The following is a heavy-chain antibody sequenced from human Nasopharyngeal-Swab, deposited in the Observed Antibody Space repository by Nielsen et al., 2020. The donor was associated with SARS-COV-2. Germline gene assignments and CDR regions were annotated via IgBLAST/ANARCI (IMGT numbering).Heavy chain of an antibody. CDR3: ARSLGSGCFDAFDI. Sequence: GGSLRLSCIASGFTFNIYAMAWVRRTPGRGLQWVSGISASGGSTYYTDSVKGRFAVSRDNSRNTLYLQMHSLRVEDTALYYCARSLGSGCFDAFDIWGQGTMVTVSS. CDR2: ISASGGST. J-gene: IGHJ3*02. V-gene: IGHV3-23*01. CDR1: GFTFNIYA. D-gene: IGHD6-19*01.